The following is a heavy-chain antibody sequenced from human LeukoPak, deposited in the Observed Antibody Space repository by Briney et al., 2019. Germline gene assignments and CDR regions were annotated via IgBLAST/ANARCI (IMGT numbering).Heavy chain of an antibody. J-gene: IGHJ4*02. CDR2: IYYSGST. V-gene: IGHV4-59*01. D-gene: IGHD6-19*01. Sequence: PSETLSLTCTVSGGSISGYYWNWIRQPPGKGLEWIGYIYYSGSTNYNPSLKSRVTISVDTSKNQFSLKLSSVTAADTAVYYCARAVFSSGLDWGQGTLVTVSS. CDR3: ARAVFSSGLD. CDR1: GGSISGYY.